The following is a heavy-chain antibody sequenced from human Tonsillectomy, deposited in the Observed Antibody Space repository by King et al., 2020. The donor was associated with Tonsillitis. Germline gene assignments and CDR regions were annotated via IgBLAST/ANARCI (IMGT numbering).Heavy chain of an antibody. CDR3: ARAAYYFDSSGYCDY. CDR1: GFTFISYW. D-gene: IGHD3-22*01. Sequence: QLVQSGGGLVQPGGSLRLSCAASGFTFISYWMSWVRQAPGKGLEWVANIKQDGSEMYYVDSVKGRFTISRDNAKNSLYLQMNSLRAEDTAVYYCARAAYYFDSSGYCDYWGQGTLVTVSS. CDR2: IKQDGSEM. V-gene: IGHV3-7*03. J-gene: IGHJ4*02.